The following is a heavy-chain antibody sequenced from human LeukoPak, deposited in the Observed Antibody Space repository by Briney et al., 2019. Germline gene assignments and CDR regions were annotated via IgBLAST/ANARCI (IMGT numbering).Heavy chain of an antibody. V-gene: IGHV1-69*06. Sequence: GASVKVSCKASGYTFTSYGISWVRQAPGQGLEWMGVIIPMFGTTTYAQRFQGRVTITADKSTSTAYMELSSLRSEDTAVYYCARDSYRTRNYNWFDSWGQGTLVTVSS. CDR2: IIPMFGTT. CDR3: ARDSYRTRNYNWFDS. J-gene: IGHJ5*01. CDR1: GYTFTSYG. D-gene: IGHD1-7*01.